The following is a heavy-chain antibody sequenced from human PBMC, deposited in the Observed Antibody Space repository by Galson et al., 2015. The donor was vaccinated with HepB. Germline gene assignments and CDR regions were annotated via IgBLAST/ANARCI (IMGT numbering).Heavy chain of an antibody. V-gene: IGHV1-69*06. CDR1: GGTFSSYA. D-gene: IGHD3-10*01. CDR2: IIPIFGTA. Sequence: SVKVSCKASGGTFSSYAISWVRQAPGQGLEWMGGIIPIFGTANYAQKFQGRVTMTADKSTSTAYMELSSLRSEGAAVYYCAEGGGSMVREVDNWFDRWGQGTLVTVSS. J-gene: IGHJ5*02. CDR3: AEGGGSMVREVDNWFDR.